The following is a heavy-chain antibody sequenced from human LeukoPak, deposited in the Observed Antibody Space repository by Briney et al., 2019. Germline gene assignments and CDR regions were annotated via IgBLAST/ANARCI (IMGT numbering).Heavy chain of an antibody. V-gene: IGHV3-74*01. D-gene: IGHD5-18*01. J-gene: IGHJ4*02. Sequence: PGGSLRLSCAASGFTFSSYWMHWVRHTPGKGLVWVSRIKGDGSSTSYADSVKGRFTISRDNAKNTLYLQMSSLRAEDTAVYCCARDGYSFGHDFDYWGQGTLVTISS. CDR1: GFTFSSYW. CDR2: IKGDGSST. CDR3: ARDGYSFGHDFDY.